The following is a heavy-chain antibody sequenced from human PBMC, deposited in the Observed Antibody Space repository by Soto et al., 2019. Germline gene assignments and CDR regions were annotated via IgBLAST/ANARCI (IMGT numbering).Heavy chain of an antibody. CDR3: ASGYYDSSGYWSFDY. J-gene: IGHJ4*02. Sequence: PSETLSLTCTVSGGSISSYYWSWIRQPPGKGLEWIGYIYYSGSTNYNPSLKSRVTISVDTSKNQFSLKLSSVTAADTAVYYCASGYYDSSGYWSFDYWGQGTLVTVSS. D-gene: IGHD3-22*01. CDR1: GGSISSYY. CDR2: IYYSGST. V-gene: IGHV4-59*01.